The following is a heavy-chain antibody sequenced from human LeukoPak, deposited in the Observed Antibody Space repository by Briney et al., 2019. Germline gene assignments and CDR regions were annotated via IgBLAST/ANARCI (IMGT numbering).Heavy chain of an antibody. CDR3: ARRTRNVYYDILTGYYPHWYFDL. D-gene: IGHD3-9*01. CDR2: IYPGDSDT. Sequence: PGESLKISCKGSGYSFTSYWIGWVRQMPGKGLEWMGIIYPGDSDTRYSPSFQGQVTISADKSISTAYLQWSRLKASDTAMYYCARRTRNVYYDILTGYYPHWYFDLWGRGTLVTVSS. J-gene: IGHJ2*01. CDR1: GYSFTSYW. V-gene: IGHV5-51*01.